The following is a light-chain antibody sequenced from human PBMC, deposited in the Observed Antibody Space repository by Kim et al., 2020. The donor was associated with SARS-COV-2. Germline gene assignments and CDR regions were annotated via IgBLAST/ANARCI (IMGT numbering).Light chain of an antibody. V-gene: IGLV4-69*01. CDR3: LTWGPGIRV. J-gene: IGLJ3*02. CDR2: VDDDGSH. CDR1: SAHSGYA. Sequence: ASVKLTCTLSSAHSGYAIAWHQKQPEKAPRFLITVDDDGSHTRGDGVANRFSGSSSGAERYLTISGLRPDDEADYYCLTWGPGIRVFGGGTQLTVL.